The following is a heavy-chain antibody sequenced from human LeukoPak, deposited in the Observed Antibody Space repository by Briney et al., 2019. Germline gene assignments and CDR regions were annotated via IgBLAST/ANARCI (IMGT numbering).Heavy chain of an antibody. CDR2: IYYSGST. J-gene: IGHJ6*03. V-gene: IGHV4-59*05. CDR1: GGSISSYY. CDR3: GKYYYYMDV. Sequence: SETLSLTCTVSGGSISSYYWSWIRQPAGKGLEWIGRIYYSGSTYYNPSLKSRVTISVDTSKNQFSLKLTSVTAADTAVYYCGKYYYYMDVWGKGTTVTISS.